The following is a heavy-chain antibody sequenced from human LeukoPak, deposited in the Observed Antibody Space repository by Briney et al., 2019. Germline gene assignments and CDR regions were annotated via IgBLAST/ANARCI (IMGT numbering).Heavy chain of an antibody. CDR3: ARDYGGNSGFFYYYYGMDV. V-gene: IGHV4-59*01. D-gene: IGHD4-23*01. J-gene: IGHJ6*02. CDR2: IYYSGST. Sequence: KPSETLSLTCTVSGGSISSYYWSWIRQPPGKGLGWIGYIYYSGSTNYNPSLKSRVTISVDTSKNQFSLKLSSVTAADTAVYYCARDYGGNSGFFYYYYGMDVWGQGTTVTVSS. CDR1: GGSISSYY.